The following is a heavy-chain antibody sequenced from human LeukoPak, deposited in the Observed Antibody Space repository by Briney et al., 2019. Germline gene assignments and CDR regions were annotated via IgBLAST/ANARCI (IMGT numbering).Heavy chain of an antibody. CDR1: GFTFSSYA. J-gene: IGHJ6*02. V-gene: IGHV3-23*01. CDR3: ARDLWLAAAGPPDYYYGMDV. CDR2: ISGSGGST. Sequence: GGSLRLSCAASGFTFSSYAMSWVRQAPGKGLEWVSAISGSGGSTYYADSVKGRFTISRDNSKNTLYLQMNSLRAEDTAVYYCARDLWLAAAGPPDYYYGMDVWGQGTTVTVSS. D-gene: IGHD6-13*01.